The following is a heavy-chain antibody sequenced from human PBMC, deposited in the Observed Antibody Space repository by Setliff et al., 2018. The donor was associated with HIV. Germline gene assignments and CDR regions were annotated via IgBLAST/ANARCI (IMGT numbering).Heavy chain of an antibody. CDR3: ARGGGGYYYIGAFDL. CDR1: GGTFSSFA. Sequence: SVKVSCKASGGTFSSFALSWVRQAPGQGLEWMGGIIPIFGTTKYAQKFQGRVTITADEPTTTAYMELTSLRSEDTAVYFCARGGGGYYYIGAFDLWGQGTVVTVSS. D-gene: IGHD3-22*01. CDR2: IIPIFGTT. V-gene: IGHV1-69*13. J-gene: IGHJ3*01.